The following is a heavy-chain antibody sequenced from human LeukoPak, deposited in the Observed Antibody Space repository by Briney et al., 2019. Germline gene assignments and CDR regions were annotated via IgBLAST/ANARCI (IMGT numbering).Heavy chain of an antibody. CDR2: IWYDGRNK. CDR1: GFTFSSYG. D-gene: IGHD5-12*01. V-gene: IGHV3-33*01. J-gene: IGHJ3*02. CDR3: ARGTYIVATNYAFDI. Sequence: GRSLRLSCAASGFTFSSYGMHWVRQAPGKGVEGGAVIWYDGRNKYYTDSVKGRFTISRDNSKNTLYLQMNSLRAEDTAVYYCARGTYIVATNYAFDIWGQGTMVTVSS.